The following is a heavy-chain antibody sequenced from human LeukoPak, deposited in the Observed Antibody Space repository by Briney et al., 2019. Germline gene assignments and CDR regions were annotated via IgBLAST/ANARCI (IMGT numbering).Heavy chain of an antibody. CDR3: VKDEVYLDSGGYPTPDTTLDY. Sequence: GGSPRLSCAASGFRFNNYGIHWVRQAPGKGLEWVAVTWYDGSNKYYADSVRDRFTVSRDNSKNTVYLQMNSLRVEDTAVYYCVKDEVYLDSGGYPTPDTTLDYWGQGTLVTVSS. CDR1: GFRFNNYG. V-gene: IGHV3-33*06. D-gene: IGHD3-22*01. CDR2: TWYDGSNK. J-gene: IGHJ4*02.